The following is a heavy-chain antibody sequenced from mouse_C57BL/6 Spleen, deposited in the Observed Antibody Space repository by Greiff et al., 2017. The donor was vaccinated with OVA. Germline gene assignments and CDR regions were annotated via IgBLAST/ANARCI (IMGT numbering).Heavy chain of an antibody. V-gene: IGHV2-6-1*01. CDR1: GFSLTSYG. CDR2: IWSDGST. J-gene: IGHJ4*01. Sequence: VQLQQSGPGLVAPSQSLSITCTVSGFSLTSYGVHWVRQPPGKGLEWLVVIWSDGSTTYNSALKSRLSISKDNSKSQVFLKMNSLQTDDTAMYYCARQQIRRENAMDYWGQGTSVTVSS. CDR3: ARQQIRRENAMDY.